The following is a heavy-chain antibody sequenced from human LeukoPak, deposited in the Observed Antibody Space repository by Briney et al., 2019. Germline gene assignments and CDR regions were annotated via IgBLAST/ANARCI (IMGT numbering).Heavy chain of an antibody. CDR3: ARVYRNSRGALPNYYYMDV. CDR1: GFTFSSYG. D-gene: IGHD1-26*01. J-gene: IGHJ6*03. Sequence: PGGSLRLSCAASGFTFSSYGMSWVRQAPGKGLEWVSVIYSGGSTYYADSVKGRFTISRDNSKNTLYLQMNSLRAEDTAVYYCARVYRNSRGALPNYYYMDVWGKGTTVTISS. CDR2: IYSGGST. V-gene: IGHV3-53*01.